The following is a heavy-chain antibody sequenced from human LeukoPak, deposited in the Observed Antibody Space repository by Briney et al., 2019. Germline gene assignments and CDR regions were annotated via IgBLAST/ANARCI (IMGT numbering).Heavy chain of an antibody. V-gene: IGHV4-59*01. CDR2: IYYSGSN. J-gene: IGHJ6*02. D-gene: IGHD3-22*01. Sequence: SETLSLTCTVSGGSISSYHWSWLPPPPGKGLVGIGYIYYSGSNNYHPSLKSRVTISVDTSKNQFSLKLSSVTSADTAVYYCARDGLYDSSGYRAYGMDVWGQGTMVTVS. CDR1: GGSISSYH. CDR3: ARDGLYDSSGYRAYGMDV.